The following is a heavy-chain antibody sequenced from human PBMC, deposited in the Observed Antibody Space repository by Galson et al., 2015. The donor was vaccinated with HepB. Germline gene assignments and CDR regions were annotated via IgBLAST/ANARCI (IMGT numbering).Heavy chain of an antibody. CDR2: IYSGGST. Sequence: SLRLSCAASGFTVSSNYMSWVRQAPGKGLEWVSVIYSGGSTYYADSVKGRFTISRDNSKNTLYLQMNSLRAEDTAVYYCARDQIAKYYDSSGHSVYWGQGTLVTVSS. CDR1: GFTVSSNY. CDR3: ARDQIAKYYDSSGHSVY. J-gene: IGHJ4*02. D-gene: IGHD3-22*01. V-gene: IGHV3-66*02.